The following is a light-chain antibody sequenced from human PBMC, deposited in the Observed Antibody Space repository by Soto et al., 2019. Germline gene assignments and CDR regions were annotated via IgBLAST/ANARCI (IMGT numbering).Light chain of an antibody. V-gene: IGKV3-15*01. Sequence: EKVMTQSPATMSVSPGERATLSCRASQSVSGDLAWYHHKPGQPPRLLIYDASTRALDTPARFAGSGSGTEFTLTISSLQSEDFAVYFCQQYNDWPITFGQGTRLEIK. J-gene: IGKJ5*01. CDR3: QQYNDWPIT. CDR1: QSVSGD. CDR2: DAS.